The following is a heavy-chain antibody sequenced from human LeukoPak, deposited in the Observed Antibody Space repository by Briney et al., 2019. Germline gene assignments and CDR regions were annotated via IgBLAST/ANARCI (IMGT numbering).Heavy chain of an antibody. Sequence: ASVKVSCKASGYTFTGYYMHWVRQAPGQGLEWMGRINPNSGGTNYAQKFQGRVTMTRDTSISTAYMELSRLRSDDTAVYYCARDRLLDDYGVSHCMDVWGKGTTVTVSS. CDR1: GYTFTGYY. J-gene: IGHJ6*03. CDR2: INPNSGGT. V-gene: IGHV1-2*06. CDR3: ARDRLLDDYGVSHCMDV. D-gene: IGHD4-17*01.